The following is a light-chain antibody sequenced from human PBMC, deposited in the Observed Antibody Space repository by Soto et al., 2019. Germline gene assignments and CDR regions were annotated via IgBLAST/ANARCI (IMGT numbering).Light chain of an antibody. V-gene: IGKV3-15*01. CDR1: QIVNSN. Sequence: EIVMTQSPATLSVSPGERATLSFRASQIVNSNLAWYQQKPGQAPRLLIYGASTRATGIPARFSGSGSGTEFTLTISSLQSEDFAVYYCQQYNNWPPMAFGQGTKVEIK. CDR2: GAS. J-gene: IGKJ1*01. CDR3: QQYNNWPPMA.